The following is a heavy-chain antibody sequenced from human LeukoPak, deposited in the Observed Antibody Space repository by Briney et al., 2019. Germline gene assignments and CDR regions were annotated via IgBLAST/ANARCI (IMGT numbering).Heavy chain of an antibody. CDR3: AELGITMIGGV. J-gene: IGHJ6*04. CDR2: IKQDGGEK. Sequence: GGSLRLSCAASGFTFSNFWMSWVRQAPGKGLEWVANIKQDGGEKYYVDSVKGRFTISRDNAKNSLYLQMNSLRAEDTAVYYCAELGITMIGGVWGKGTTVTISS. D-gene: IGHD3-10*02. V-gene: IGHV3-7*01. CDR1: GFTFSNFW.